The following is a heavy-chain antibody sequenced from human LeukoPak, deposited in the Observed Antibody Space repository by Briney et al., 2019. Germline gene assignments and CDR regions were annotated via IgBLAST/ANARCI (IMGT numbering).Heavy chain of an antibody. Sequence: GGSLRLSCAASGFTFSSYGMHWVRQAPGKGLEWVAFIRYDGSNKYYADSVKGRFTISRDNSKNTLYLQMNSLRAEDTAVYYCAKERVVVVPAGYYFDYWGQGTLVTVSS. J-gene: IGHJ4*02. CDR3: AKERVVVVPAGYYFDY. D-gene: IGHD2-2*01. CDR2: IRYDGSNK. V-gene: IGHV3-30*02. CDR1: GFTFSSYG.